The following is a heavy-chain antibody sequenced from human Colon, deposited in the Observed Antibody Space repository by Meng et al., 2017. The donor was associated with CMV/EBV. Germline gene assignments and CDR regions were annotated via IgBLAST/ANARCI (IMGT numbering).Heavy chain of an antibody. CDR2: ISGDGNTI. CDR1: GLTFSSFA. V-gene: IGHV3-23*01. D-gene: IGHD3-16*02. CDR3: TNVGVSLSPHHC. Sequence: GESLKISCAASGLTFSSFAMSWVRQPPGKGLEWVSSISGDGNTIYYTDSVKGRFSISRDNSDNTLYLQMNSLRDEDTALYYCTNVGVSLSPHHCWGQGTMVTVSS. J-gene: IGHJ4*02.